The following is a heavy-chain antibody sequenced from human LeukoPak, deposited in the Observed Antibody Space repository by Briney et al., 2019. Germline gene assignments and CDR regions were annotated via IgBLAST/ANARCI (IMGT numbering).Heavy chain of an antibody. J-gene: IGHJ4*02. CDR3: ARVSYDRNFDY. CDR2: IYYSGST. D-gene: IGHD3-22*01. CDR1: GYSISSGYY. Sequence: SETLSLTCSVSGYSISSGYYCGWIRQPPGKGREWIGYIYYSGSTNYNPSLKSRVTISVDTSKNQFSLKLSSVTAADTAVYYCARVSYDRNFDYWGQGTLVTVSS. V-gene: IGHV4-61*01.